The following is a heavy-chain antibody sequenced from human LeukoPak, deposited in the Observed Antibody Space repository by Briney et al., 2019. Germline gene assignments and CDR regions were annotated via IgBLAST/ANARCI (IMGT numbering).Heavy chain of an antibody. V-gene: IGHV4-34*01. J-gene: IGHJ4*02. CDR1: GGSFSGYY. Sequence: SETLSLTCAVYGGSFSGYYWSWIRQPPGKGLEWIGEINHSGSTNYNPSLKSRVTISVDTSKNQISLKLSSVTAADTAVYYCARGRGAFDYWGQGTLVTVSS. CDR3: ARGRGAFDY. CDR2: INHSGST. D-gene: IGHD3-10*01.